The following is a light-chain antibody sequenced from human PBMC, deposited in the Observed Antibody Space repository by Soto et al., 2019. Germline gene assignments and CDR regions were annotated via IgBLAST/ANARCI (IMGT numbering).Light chain of an antibody. J-gene: IGLJ1*01. V-gene: IGLV2-14*01. CDR3: SSFTSTSTVV. CDR1: SSDVGGYNY. Sequence: QSALTQPASVSGSPGQSIAISCTGTSSDVGGYNYVSWYQQHPGIAPRLLISEVSNRPSGVSNRFSGSKSGNTASLTISGLQAEDEADYYCSSFTSTSTVVFGTGTKLTVL. CDR2: EVS.